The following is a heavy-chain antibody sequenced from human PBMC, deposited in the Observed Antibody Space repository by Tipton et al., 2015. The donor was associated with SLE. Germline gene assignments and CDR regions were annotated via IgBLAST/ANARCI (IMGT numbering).Heavy chain of an antibody. D-gene: IGHD3-10*01. CDR1: GGSLSGYY. Sequence: TLSLTCTVSGGSLSGYYWSWIRQHPGKGLEWMGDIYDSGTTHYNPSLKSRIVISVDTSKNQFSLTMTSVTAADTAMYFCAREVDTMDDSDAFDIWGHGTMVTVSS. CDR3: AREVDTMDDSDAFDI. CDR2: IYDSGTT. J-gene: IGHJ3*02. V-gene: IGHV4-31*03.